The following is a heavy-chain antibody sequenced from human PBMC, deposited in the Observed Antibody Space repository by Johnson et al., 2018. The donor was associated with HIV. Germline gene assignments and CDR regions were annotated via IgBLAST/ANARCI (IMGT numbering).Heavy chain of an antibody. Sequence: QVQLVESGGGVVQPGGSLRLSCAASGFTFSSYGMHWVRQAPGTGLEWVAFIRYDGSNKYYADSVKGRFTISRDHSKNPLYLQKNSRRAEHTAGYYCAKEDYYGSGSYDAFDIWGQGTMVTVSS. CDR1: GFTFSSYG. D-gene: IGHD3-10*01. J-gene: IGHJ3*02. CDR3: AKEDYYGSGSYDAFDI. CDR2: IRYDGSNK. V-gene: IGHV3-30*02.